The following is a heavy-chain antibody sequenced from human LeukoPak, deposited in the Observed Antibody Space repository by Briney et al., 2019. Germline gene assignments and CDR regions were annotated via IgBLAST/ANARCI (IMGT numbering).Heavy chain of an antibody. CDR2: VRDDGSSQ. CDR3: TKGQLWASGRAFDI. D-gene: IGHD3-16*01. V-gene: IGHV3-30*02. J-gene: IGHJ3*02. CDR1: GFTFSRYS. Sequence: GGSLRLSCAASGFTFSRYSMNWVRQAPGKGLDWVAFVRDDGSSQKYAATVKGRFTTSRDNPKNTLYLQMNNLRPEDTAVYYCTKGQLWASGRAFDIWGQGTMVTVSS.